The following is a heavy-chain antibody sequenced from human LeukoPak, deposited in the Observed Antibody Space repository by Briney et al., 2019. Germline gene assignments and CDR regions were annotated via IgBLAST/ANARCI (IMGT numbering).Heavy chain of an antibody. J-gene: IGHJ4*02. Sequence: GGSLRLSCAASGFTFSSFGMSWVRQAPGKGLEWVSVISGSGGSTYYADSVKGRFTISRDNSKNTLYLQMNSLRAEDTAVYYCAKDLWFGEFDYWGQGTLVTVSS. CDR3: AKDLWFGEFDY. CDR2: ISGSGGST. D-gene: IGHD3-10*01. V-gene: IGHV3-23*01. CDR1: GFTFSSFG.